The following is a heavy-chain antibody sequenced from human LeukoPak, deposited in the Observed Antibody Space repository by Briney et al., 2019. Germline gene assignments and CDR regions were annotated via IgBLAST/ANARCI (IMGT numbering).Heavy chain of an antibody. CDR2: IYYSGST. Sequence: SETLSLTCTASGGSISSSNYYWGWIRQTPGKGLEWIGSIYYSGSTYYNPSLKSRVTISVDTSKNQFSLKLSSVTAADTAVYYCARSPGVAPNFEPWGQGTLVTVSS. J-gene: IGHJ5*02. V-gene: IGHV4-39*01. CDR3: ARSPGVAPNFEP. CDR1: GGSISSSNYY. D-gene: IGHD2-15*01.